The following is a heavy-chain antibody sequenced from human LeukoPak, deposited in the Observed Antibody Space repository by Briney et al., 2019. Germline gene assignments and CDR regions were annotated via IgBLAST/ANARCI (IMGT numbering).Heavy chain of an antibody. CDR1: GFTFSSYS. J-gene: IGHJ5*01. D-gene: IGHD2-2*01. CDR2: ISSSSSYI. V-gene: IGHV3-21*01. CDR3: ARELGYCSSTSCFNWFDS. Sequence: GGSLRLSCAASGFTFSSYSMNWVRQAPGKGLEWVSSISSSSSYIYYADSVKGRFTISRDNAKNSLYLQMNSLRAEDTAVYYCARELGYCSSTSCFNWFDSWGQGTLVTVSS.